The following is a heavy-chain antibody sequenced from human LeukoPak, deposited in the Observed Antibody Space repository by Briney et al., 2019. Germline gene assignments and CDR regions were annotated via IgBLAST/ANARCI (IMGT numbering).Heavy chain of an antibody. CDR2: INPSGGST. CDR3: ARMDTGSGTAYYDDGMDV. CDR1: GYIFTNYY. D-gene: IGHD3-10*01. J-gene: IGHJ6*02. V-gene: IGHV1-46*01. Sequence: ASVKVSCKASGYIFTNYYMHWVRQAPGQGLEWMGIINPSGGSTSYAQKFHDRVTMTSDTSTSTVYIQLSSLISEDTAVYFCARMDTGSGTAYYDDGMDVWGQGTTVTVSS.